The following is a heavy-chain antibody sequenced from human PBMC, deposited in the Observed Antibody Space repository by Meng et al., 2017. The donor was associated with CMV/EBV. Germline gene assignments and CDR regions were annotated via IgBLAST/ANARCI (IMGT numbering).Heavy chain of an antibody. Sequence: SLTCAVYGGSFSGYYWSWIRQPPGKGLEWIGEINHSGSTNYNPSLKSRVTISVDTSKNQFSLKLSSVTAADTAVYYCAKLSSSSLNPWGQGTLVTVSS. CDR1: GGSFSGYY. D-gene: IGHD6-6*01. CDR3: AKLSSSSLNP. CDR2: INHSGST. V-gene: IGHV4-34*01. J-gene: IGHJ5*02.